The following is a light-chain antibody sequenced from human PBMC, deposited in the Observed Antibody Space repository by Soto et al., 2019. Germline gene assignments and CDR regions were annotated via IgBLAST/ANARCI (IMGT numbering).Light chain of an antibody. Sequence: PGERVTLSCRASQSVGSYLTWYQQKPGQAPRLLIYGASSRATGIPDRFSGSGSGTDFTLTITRLEPGDFAVYYCQQYDSSPRTFGQGTKLEIK. J-gene: IGKJ2*01. CDR2: GAS. CDR1: QSVGSY. V-gene: IGKV3-20*01. CDR3: QQYDSSPRT.